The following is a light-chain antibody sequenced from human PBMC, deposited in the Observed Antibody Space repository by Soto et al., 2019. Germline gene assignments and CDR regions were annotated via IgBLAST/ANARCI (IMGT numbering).Light chain of an antibody. CDR1: SSNIGAGYD. CDR2: GNS. CDR3: QSYDSSRSVLYV. Sequence: QSALTQPPSVSGAPGQRVTISCTGSSSNIGAGYDVHWYQQLPGTAPKLLIYGNSNRPSGVPDRFSGSKSGTSASLAITGLQAEDEADYYCQSYDSSRSVLYVFGTGTKLTVL. V-gene: IGLV1-40*01. J-gene: IGLJ1*01.